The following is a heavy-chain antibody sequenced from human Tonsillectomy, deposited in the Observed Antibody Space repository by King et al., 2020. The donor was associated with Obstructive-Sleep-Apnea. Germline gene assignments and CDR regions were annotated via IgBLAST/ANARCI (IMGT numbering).Heavy chain of an antibody. V-gene: IGHV3-30-3*01. D-gene: IGHD1-1*01. CDR1: GFTFSSYA. CDR2: IPYDGSDK. Sequence: QLVQSGGGVVQPGRSLRLSCAASGFTFSSYAMHWVRQAPGRGLEWVAVIPYDGSDKYYADSVKGRFIISRDNSKNTLYLQMNSLRAEDTAVYYCARYSRTTPFDYWGQGILVTVSS. CDR3: ARYSRTTPFDY. J-gene: IGHJ4*02.